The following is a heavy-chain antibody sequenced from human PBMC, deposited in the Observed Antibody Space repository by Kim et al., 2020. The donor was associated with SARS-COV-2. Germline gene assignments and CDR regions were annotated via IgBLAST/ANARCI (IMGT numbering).Heavy chain of an antibody. J-gene: IGHJ4*02. V-gene: IGHV4-38-2*02. D-gene: IGHD4-17*01. CDR1: GYSISNGYF. CDR3: AGTLMTTVTTGY. CDR2: IYQSGST. Sequence: SETLSLTCTVSGYSISNGYFWGWIRQPPGRGLEWIGTIYQSGSTYYNPSLRSRVTISLDTSKNQFSLKLNSVTAADTAVYYCAGTLMTTVTTGYWGQGTLVTVSS.